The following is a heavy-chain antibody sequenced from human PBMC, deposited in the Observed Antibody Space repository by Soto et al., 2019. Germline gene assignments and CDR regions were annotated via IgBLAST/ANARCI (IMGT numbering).Heavy chain of an antibody. CDR2: ISAYNGNT. V-gene: IGHV1-18*01. CDR3: AGPKCSSTSCYYYYGMDV. Sequence: QVQLVQSGAEVKKPGASVKVSCKTSGYTFTSYGISWVRQAPGQGLEWMGWISAYNGNTNYAQKLQGRVTMTTDTTTSTAYMERRSLRSDDTAVDYCAGPKCSSTSCYYYYGMDVWGEGTTVTVCS. D-gene: IGHD2-2*01. J-gene: IGHJ6*04. CDR1: GYTFTSYG.